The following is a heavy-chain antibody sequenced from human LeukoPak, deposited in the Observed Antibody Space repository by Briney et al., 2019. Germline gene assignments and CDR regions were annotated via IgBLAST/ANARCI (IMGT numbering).Heavy chain of an antibody. Sequence: SETLSLTCTVSGASVSGSPYCWGWIRQPPGKGLEWIGSIYSSGSTYYNASLQSRVTISIETSKNQISLRLNSVTAADTAIYYCAKSGGYGLIDYWGQGTLVTVSS. CDR2: IYSSGST. CDR3: AKSGGYGLIDY. V-gene: IGHV4-39*01. CDR1: GASVSGSPYC. D-gene: IGHD1-26*01. J-gene: IGHJ4*02.